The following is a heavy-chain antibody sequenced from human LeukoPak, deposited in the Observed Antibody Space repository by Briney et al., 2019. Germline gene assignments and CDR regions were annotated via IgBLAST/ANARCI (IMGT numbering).Heavy chain of an antibody. CDR3: ARGGRTLIDYGDYV. CDR1: GITFSSYA. Sequence: PGGSLRLSCAASGITFSSYAMSWVRQAPGKGLEWVSAISGSGGSTYYADSVKGRFTISRDNSKNTLYLQMNSLRAEDTAVYYCARGGRTLIDYGDYVWGQGTLDTVSS. V-gene: IGHV3-23*01. CDR2: ISGSGGST. D-gene: IGHD4-17*01. J-gene: IGHJ4*02.